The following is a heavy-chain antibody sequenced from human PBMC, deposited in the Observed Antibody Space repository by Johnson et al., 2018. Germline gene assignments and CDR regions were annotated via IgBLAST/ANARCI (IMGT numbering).Heavy chain of an antibody. Sequence: VQLVETGGGVVQPGRSLRLSCAASGFTFSSYGMHWVRQAPGKGLEWVAVISYDGSNKYYADSVKGRFTISRDNSKNPLYLQMNSLRAEDTAVYYCASTGVEMATIPSYYYYYYMDVWGKGTTVTVSS. D-gene: IGHD5-24*01. CDR1: GFTFSSYG. CDR3: ASTGVEMATIPSYYYYYYMDV. J-gene: IGHJ6*03. V-gene: IGHV3-30*03. CDR2: ISYDGSNK.